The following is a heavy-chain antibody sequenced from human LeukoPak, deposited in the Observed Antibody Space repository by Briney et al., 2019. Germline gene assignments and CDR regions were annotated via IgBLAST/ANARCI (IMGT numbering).Heavy chain of an antibody. V-gene: IGHV3-53*01. Sequence: PGGSLRLSCAASGFTVSSNYMSWVRQAPGKGLEWVSVIYSGGSTYYADSVKGRFTISRDNSKNTLYLQMNSLRAGDTAVYYCAAHYYDSSGLDYWGQGTLVTVSS. J-gene: IGHJ4*02. CDR3: AAHYYDSSGLDY. CDR1: GFTVSSNY. CDR2: IYSGGST. D-gene: IGHD3-22*01.